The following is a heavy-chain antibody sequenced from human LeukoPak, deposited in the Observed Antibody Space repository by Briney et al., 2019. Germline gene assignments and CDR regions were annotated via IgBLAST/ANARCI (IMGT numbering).Heavy chain of an antibody. D-gene: IGHD3-9*01. CDR3: ARVDYDILTGYYTSLSRNWFDP. CDR1: GYTLTELS. J-gene: IGHJ5*02. Sequence: GASVKVSCKVSGYTLTELSMHWVRQAPGKGLEWMGGFDPEDGETIYAQKFQGRVTMTEDTSTDTAYMELSSLRSEDTAVYYCARVDYDILTGYYTSLSRNWFDPWGQGTLVTVSS. V-gene: IGHV1-24*01. CDR2: FDPEDGET.